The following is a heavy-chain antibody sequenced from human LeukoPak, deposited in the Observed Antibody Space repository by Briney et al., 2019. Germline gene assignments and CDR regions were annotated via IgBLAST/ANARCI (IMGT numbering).Heavy chain of an antibody. CDR3: AREVWYSSSSSWDYYYYMDV. D-gene: IGHD6-6*01. Sequence: GGSLRLSCAASGFTFSSYGMHWVRQAPGKGLEWVAVISYDGSNKYYADSVKGRFTISRDNSKNTLYLQMNSLRAEDTAVYYCAREVWYSSSSSWDYYYYMDVWGKGTTVTVSS. CDR1: GFTFSSYG. CDR2: ISYDGSNK. V-gene: IGHV3-30*03. J-gene: IGHJ6*03.